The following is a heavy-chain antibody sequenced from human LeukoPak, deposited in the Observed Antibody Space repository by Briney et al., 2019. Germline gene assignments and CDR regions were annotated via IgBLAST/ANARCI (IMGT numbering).Heavy chain of an antibody. CDR3: TTDLESTYLLFDY. V-gene: IGHV3-15*01. J-gene: IGHJ4*02. CDR1: GFTFSNAW. CDR2: IKSKTDGGTT. D-gene: IGHD1-1*01. Sequence: GGSLRLSCAASGFTFSNAWMSWVRQAPGKGREWVGRIKSKTDGGTTDYAAPVKGRFTISRDDSKNTLYLQMNSLKTEDTAVYYCTTDLESTYLLFDYWGQGTLVTVSS.